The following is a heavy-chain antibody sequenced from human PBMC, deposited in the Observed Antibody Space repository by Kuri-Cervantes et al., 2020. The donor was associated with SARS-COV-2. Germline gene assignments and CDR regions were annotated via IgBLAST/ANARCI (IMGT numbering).Heavy chain of an antibody. CDR3: ARAWDMTTAGVDY. CDR2: ISKGSDTI. J-gene: IGHJ4*02. V-gene: IGHV3-48*04. CDR1: GFTFNTYS. D-gene: IGHD4-11*01. Sequence: GESLKISCAASGFTFNTYSMDWVRLAPGKGLEWLAYISKGSDTIYYADSVKGRFTISRDNAKNSLYLQMNSLRAEDTAVYYCARAWDMTTAGVDYWGQGTLVTVSS.